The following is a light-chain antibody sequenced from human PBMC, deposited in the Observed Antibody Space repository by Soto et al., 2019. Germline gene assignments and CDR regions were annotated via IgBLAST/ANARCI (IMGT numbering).Light chain of an antibody. CDR3: TSYTITSPYV. CDR2: EAT. J-gene: IGLJ1*01. Sequence: QSVLTQPASMSGSPGQSITISCTGTSSDIGRYNFVSWYQHHPGKAPKLIIYEATKRPSGVSYRFSASKSANTASLTISGLQAEYEADYYCTSYTITSPYVFGTGTKLTVL. V-gene: IGLV2-14*01. CDR1: SSDIGRYNF.